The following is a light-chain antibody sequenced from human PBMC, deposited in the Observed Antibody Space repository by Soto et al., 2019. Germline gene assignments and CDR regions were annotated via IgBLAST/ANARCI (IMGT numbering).Light chain of an antibody. Sequence: DIQMTQSPSSLSASVGDRVTITCRASQSISSYLNWYQQKPGKAPKLLIYAASSLQSGVPSRFSGSGSGTDFTLTISSMQTEDFAHYYCKQSSEPTWTFGQGTKVDIK. CDR3: KQSSEPTWT. CDR2: AAS. V-gene: IGKV1-39*01. J-gene: IGKJ1*01. CDR1: QSISSY.